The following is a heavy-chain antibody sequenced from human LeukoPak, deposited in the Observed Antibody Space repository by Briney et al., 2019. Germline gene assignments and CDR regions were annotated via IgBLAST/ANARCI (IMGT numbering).Heavy chain of an antibody. CDR1: GGPFSYYY. CDR2: INQAGNT. Sequence: PSETLSLTCAVYGGPFSYYYWSWVRQSPGNGLEWIGEINQAGNTNFNPSLKSRVTISLDASKNQFSLRLISLTAADTAIYYCARHGLGRGVYITRQYNYYMDVWGQGTSVTVSS. V-gene: IGHV4-34*01. D-gene: IGHD3-10*01. CDR3: ARHGLGRGVYITRQYNYYMDV. J-gene: IGHJ6*03.